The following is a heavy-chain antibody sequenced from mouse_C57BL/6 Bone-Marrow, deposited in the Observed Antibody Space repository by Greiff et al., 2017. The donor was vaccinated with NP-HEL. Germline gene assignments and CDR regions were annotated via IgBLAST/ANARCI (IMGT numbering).Heavy chain of an antibody. V-gene: IGHV5-6*01. CDR2: ISSGGSYT. J-gene: IGHJ2*01. Sequence: EVQLQESGGDLVKPGGSLKLSCAASGFTFSSYGMSWVRQTPDKRLEWVATISSGGSYTYYPDSVKGRFTISRDNAKNTLYLQLSSLTSEATAMYYCARHSNSNYFNYWGQGTTLTVSS. D-gene: IGHD2-5*01. CDR3: ARHSNSNYFNY. CDR1: GFTFSSYG.